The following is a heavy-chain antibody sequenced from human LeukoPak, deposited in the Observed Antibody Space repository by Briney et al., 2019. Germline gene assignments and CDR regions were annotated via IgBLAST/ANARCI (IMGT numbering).Heavy chain of an antibody. CDR3: ARDHLTTAPFDY. Sequence: PGGSLRLSGAASGFTFSSYVMHWVRQAPGKGLDGVAVIWYDGSTKYYADSVKGRFTISRDNSKNTLYLQMNSLRAEDTAVYYCARDHLTTAPFDYWGQGTLVTVSS. CDR2: IWYDGSTK. J-gene: IGHJ4*02. D-gene: IGHD1-1*01. CDR1: GFTFSSYV. V-gene: IGHV3-33*01.